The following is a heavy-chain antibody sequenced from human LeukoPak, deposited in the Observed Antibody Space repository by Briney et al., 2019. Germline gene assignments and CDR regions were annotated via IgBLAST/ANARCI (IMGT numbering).Heavy chain of an antibody. D-gene: IGHD3-22*01. CDR2: IYYSGST. CDR1: GGSISSSSYY. CDR3: ARESMIVNN. V-gene: IGHV4-39*07. Sequence: PSETLSLTCTVSGGSISSSSYYWGWIRQPPGKGLEWIGSIYYSGSTYYNPSLKSRVTISVDTSKNQFSLKLSSVTAADTAVYYCARESMIVNNWGQGTLVTVSS. J-gene: IGHJ4*02.